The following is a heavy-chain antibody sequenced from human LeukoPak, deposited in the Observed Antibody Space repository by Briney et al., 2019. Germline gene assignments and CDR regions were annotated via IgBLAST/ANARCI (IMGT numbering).Heavy chain of an antibody. Sequence: GGSLRLSCAASGFTFSSYAMHWVRQAPGKGLEWVAVISYDGSNKYYADSVKGRFTISRDNAKNSLYLQMNSLRAEDTAVYYCARDRGLWSGSYYGMDVWGQGTTVTVSS. D-gene: IGHD3-10*01. V-gene: IGHV3-30-3*01. CDR3: ARDRGLWSGSYYGMDV. CDR2: ISYDGSNK. CDR1: GFTFSSYA. J-gene: IGHJ6*02.